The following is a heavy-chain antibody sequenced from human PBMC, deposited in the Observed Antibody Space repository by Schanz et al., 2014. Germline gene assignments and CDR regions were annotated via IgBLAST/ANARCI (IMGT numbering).Heavy chain of an antibody. CDR2: ISSSSSTI. V-gene: IGHV3-48*01. D-gene: IGHD3-3*01. CDR1: GFTFSSYA. CDR3: ARGVRIDY. J-gene: IGHJ4*02. Sequence: EVQLLESGGGLVQPGGSLRLSCVASGFTFSSYAMSWVRQAPGKGLEWVSYISSSSSTIYYADSVKGRFTISRDNAKNSLYLQMNSLRAEDTGVYYCARGVRIDYWGQGTLVTVSS.